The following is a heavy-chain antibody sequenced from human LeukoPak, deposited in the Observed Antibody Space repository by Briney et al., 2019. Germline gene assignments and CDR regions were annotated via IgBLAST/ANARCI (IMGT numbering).Heavy chain of an antibody. J-gene: IGHJ5*02. V-gene: IGHV3-66*02. CDR3: ARDYSNDNWFDP. Sequence: GGSLRLSCAASGFTVSSNYMSWVRQAPGKGLEWVSVIYSGGSTYYADSVKGRFTISRDNSKNTLYLQMNSLRAEDTAVYYCARDYSNDNWFDPWGQGTLVTVSS. CDR2: IYSGGST. CDR1: GFTVSSNY. D-gene: IGHD4-11*01.